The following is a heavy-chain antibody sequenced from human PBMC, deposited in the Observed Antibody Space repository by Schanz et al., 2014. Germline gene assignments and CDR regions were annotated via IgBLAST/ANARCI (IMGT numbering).Heavy chain of an antibody. CDR1: GYTFSDYY. Sequence: QVQLIQSGAEVKKPGASVKVSCKASGYTFSDYYIHWVRQAPGQGLEWMGWINPNTGGTNFAQKFQGWVTVTRDTSISTAYMELSRLKSDDTAVYYCARLSVAGRPHVNYWYFALWGRGTLVTVSS. J-gene: IGHJ2*01. D-gene: IGHD6-19*01. V-gene: IGHV1-2*04. CDR2: INPNTGGT. CDR3: ARLSVAGRPHVNYWYFAL.